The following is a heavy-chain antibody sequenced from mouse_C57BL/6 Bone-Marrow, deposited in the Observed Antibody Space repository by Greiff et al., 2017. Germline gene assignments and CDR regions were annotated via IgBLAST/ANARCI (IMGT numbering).Heavy chain of an antibody. D-gene: IGHD1-1*01. CDR1: GYTFTSYW. CDR3: ARPHYYGSSLDY. CDR2: IHPTSGST. V-gene: IGHV1-64*01. Sequence: QVQLQQPGAELVKPGASVKLSCKASGYTFTSYWMHWVKQRPGQGLEWIGMIHPTSGSTNYNEKFKSKATLTVDKSSSTAYMQLSSLTSEDSAVYYCARPHYYGSSLDYWGQGTTLTVSS. J-gene: IGHJ2*01.